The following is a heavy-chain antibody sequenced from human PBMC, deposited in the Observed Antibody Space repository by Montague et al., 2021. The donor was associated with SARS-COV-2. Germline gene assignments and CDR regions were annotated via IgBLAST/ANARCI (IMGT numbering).Heavy chain of an antibody. CDR3: AMTAVIRYQYYFDN. V-gene: IGHV4-61*01. J-gene: IGHJ4*02. D-gene: IGHD3-16*02. CDR2: VLYTGVT. Sequence: SETLSLTCSVSGGSVRSGSYYWSWIRQPPGKGLHWIGNVLYTGVTSFNPSLKSRLTMLVDSSKNEFSLNLRSVTAADTAVYYCAMTAVIRYQYYFDNWGQGTVVAVSS. CDR1: GGSVRSGSYY.